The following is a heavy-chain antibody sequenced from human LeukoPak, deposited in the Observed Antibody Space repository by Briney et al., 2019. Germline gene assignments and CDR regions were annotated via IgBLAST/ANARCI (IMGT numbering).Heavy chain of an antibody. D-gene: IGHD3-22*01. V-gene: IGHV3-74*01. CDR2: IRNDGRST. CDR1: GFTFSRYW. J-gene: IGHJ4*02. CDR3: ARESGREGSSGYYYSEVDY. Sequence: GGSLRLSCAASGFTFSRYWMHWVRQAPGKGLVWVSHIRNDGRSTNYADSVRGRFTISRDNAKNTLYLQMNSLGAEDTAGYYCARESGREGSSGYYYSEVDYWGQGTLVTVSS.